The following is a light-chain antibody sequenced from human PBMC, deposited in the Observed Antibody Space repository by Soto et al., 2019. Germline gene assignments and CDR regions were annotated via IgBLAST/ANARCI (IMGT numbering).Light chain of an antibody. CDR2: GAS. V-gene: IGKV1-39*01. CDR1: QSISTY. Sequence: DIQMTQSPSSLSASVGDRVTITCRASQSISTYLNWYQQKPGKAPKLLIYGASTLQSGVSFRFGGSVSVTDFTLTITNLQPEDSATYYCQQSYISPLSFGGGTKVDI. CDR3: QQSYISPLS. J-gene: IGKJ4*02.